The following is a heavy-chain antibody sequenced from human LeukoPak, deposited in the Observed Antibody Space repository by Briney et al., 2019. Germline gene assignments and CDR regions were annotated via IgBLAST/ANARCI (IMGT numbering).Heavy chain of an antibody. CDR3: ARDNSVEDTAWWFDP. V-gene: IGHV1-46*01. J-gene: IGHJ5*02. CDR1: GYTFTSYY. Sequence: ASVKVSCKASGYTFTSYYMHWVRQAPGQGLEWMGMINPSGGSTSYAQKFQGRITMTRDMSTSTDYMELSSLRSEDTAVYYCARDNSVEDTAWWFDPWGQGTLVTVSS. CDR2: INPSGGST. D-gene: IGHD4-23*01.